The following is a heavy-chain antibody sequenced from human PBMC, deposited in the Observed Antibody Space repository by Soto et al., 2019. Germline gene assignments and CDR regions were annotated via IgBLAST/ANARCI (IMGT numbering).Heavy chain of an antibody. CDR2: ISYDGSKK. CDR1: GFTFSSYG. V-gene: IGHV3-30*18. CDR3: SKDLDLAAAGSNIAYYFDY. Sequence: GGSLRLSCAASGFTFSSYGMHWVRQAPGKGLEWAAVISYDGSKKYYADSVKGRFTISRDNSKNTLYLQMNSLRAEDTAVYYCSKDLDLAAAGSNIAYYFDYWGQGTLVTVSS. J-gene: IGHJ4*02. D-gene: IGHD6-13*01.